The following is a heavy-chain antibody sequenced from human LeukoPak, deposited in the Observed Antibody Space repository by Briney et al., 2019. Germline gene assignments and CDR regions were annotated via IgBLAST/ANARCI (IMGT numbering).Heavy chain of an antibody. V-gene: IGHV3-53*01. D-gene: IGHD5-18*01. J-gene: IGHJ4*02. Sequence: QAGGSLRLSCAASGFTVSSNYMSWVRQAPGKGLEWVSVIYSGGSTYYADSVKGRFTISRDNSKNTLYLQMNSLRAEDTAVYYCARDNRYSYGYFSHFDYWGQGTLVTVSS. CDR1: GFTVSSNY. CDR3: ARDNRYSYGYFSHFDY. CDR2: IYSGGST.